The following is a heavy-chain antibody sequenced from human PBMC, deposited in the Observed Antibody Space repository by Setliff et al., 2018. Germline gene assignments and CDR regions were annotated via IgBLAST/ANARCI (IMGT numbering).Heavy chain of an antibody. Sequence: GESLKISCKGSGYTFTSYDINWVRQATGQRLEWMGWINAGNGNTKYSQKFQGRVTITRDTSASTAYMELSSLRSEDTAVYYCARGATVVIYYYMDVWGKGTTVTVSS. V-gene: IGHV1-3*01. J-gene: IGHJ6*03. CDR3: ARGATVVIYYYMDV. D-gene: IGHD4-17*01. CDR1: GYTFTSYD. CDR2: INAGNGNT.